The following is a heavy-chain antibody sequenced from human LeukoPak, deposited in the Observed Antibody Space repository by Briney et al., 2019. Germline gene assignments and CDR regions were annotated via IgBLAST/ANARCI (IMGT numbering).Heavy chain of an antibody. J-gene: IGHJ3*02. CDR3: AKEDDFWSGYYAFDI. V-gene: IGHV3-9*01. D-gene: IGHD3-3*01. CDR2: ISWNSGSI. Sequence: PGRSLRLSCAASGFTFDDYAMHWVRQAPGKGLEWVSGISWNSGSICYADSVKGRFTISRDNAKNSLYLQMNSLRTEDTALYYCAKEDDFWSGYYAFDIWGQGTMVTVSS. CDR1: GFTFDDYA.